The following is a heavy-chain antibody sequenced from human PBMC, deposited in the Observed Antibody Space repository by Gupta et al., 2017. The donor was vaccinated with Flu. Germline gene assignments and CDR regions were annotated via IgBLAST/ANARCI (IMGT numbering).Heavy chain of an antibody. D-gene: IGHD1-7*01. Sequence: QLQQWGAGLLKPSETLSLTCAVYGVSFSNYYWSWIRQSPGKGLEWIGEISHRGSTHYNPSLETRVTISVDTSKKQFSLKLTSVTAADTAMYYCAAKNWNYHFWDQGTLVTVSS. CDR2: ISHRGST. V-gene: IGHV4-34*02. J-gene: IGHJ4*02. CDR3: AAKNWNYHF. CDR1: GVSFSNYY.